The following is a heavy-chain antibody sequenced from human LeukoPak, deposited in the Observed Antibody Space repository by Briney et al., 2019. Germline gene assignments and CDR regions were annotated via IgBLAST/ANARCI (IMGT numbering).Heavy chain of an antibody. CDR3: ARQGSGRSSDY. Sequence: PSGTLSLTCTVSGGSISSSNWWSWVRQAPGKGPEWIGEIYHSGITNYNPSLKSRVTISVDKSKNQFSLKLSSVTAADTAVYYCARQGSGRSSDYWGQGTLVTVSS. J-gene: IGHJ4*02. CDR1: GGSISSSNW. D-gene: IGHD1-26*01. V-gene: IGHV4-4*02. CDR2: IYHSGIT.